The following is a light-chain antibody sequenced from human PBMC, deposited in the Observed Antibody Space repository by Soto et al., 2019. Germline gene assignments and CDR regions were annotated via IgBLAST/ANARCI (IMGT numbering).Light chain of an antibody. CDR1: SSDVGSYNL. CDR3: CSYAGSFTGV. CDR2: EVN. Sequence: QSALTQPASVSGSPGQSITISCTGTSSDVGSYNLASWYQQHPGKAPKLMIYEVNRRPSGVSNRFSGSKSGNTASLTISGLQAEDEGDYYCCSYAGSFTGVFGGGTKLTVL. J-gene: IGLJ3*02. V-gene: IGLV2-23*02.